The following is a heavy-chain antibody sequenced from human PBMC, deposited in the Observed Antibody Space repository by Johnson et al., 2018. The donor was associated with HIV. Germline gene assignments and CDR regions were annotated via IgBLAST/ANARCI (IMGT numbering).Heavy chain of an antibody. V-gene: IGHV3-7*05. CDR2: IKQDGSEK. CDR1: GFAFGTYW. J-gene: IGHJ3*02. CDR3: ARKGDAFDI. Sequence: VQLVESGGGVVQPGGSLRLSCVVSGFAFGTYWMSWARQAPGKGLEWVANIKQDGSEKFYVDSVKGRFTISRDNAKNSLYLLMDSLRAEDTAVYYCARKGDAFDIWGQGTMVTVSS.